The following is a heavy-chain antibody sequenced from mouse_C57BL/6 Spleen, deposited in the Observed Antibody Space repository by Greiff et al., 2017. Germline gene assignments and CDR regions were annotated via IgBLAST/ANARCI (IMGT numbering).Heavy chain of an antibody. J-gene: IGHJ4*01. Sequence: QVQLKESGPELVKPGASVKISCKASGYAFSSSWMNWVQQRPGKGLEWIGRIYPGDGDTNYNGQFKGKGTLTADTSSSTAYMQLSSLTSEDSAVYFCAAEGLLWTRGGYYAMDYWGQGTSVTVSS. CDR1: GYAFSSSW. V-gene: IGHV1-82*01. CDR2: IYPGDGDT. D-gene: IGHD2-1*01. CDR3: AAEGLLWTRGGYYAMDY.